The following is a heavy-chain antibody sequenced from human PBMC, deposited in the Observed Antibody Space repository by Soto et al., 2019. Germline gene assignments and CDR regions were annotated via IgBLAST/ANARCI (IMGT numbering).Heavy chain of an antibody. CDR3: ARHFVAVVIKGWGY. CDR1: GGSIDRSNYY. J-gene: IGHJ4*02. CDR2: TYYNGNA. D-gene: IGHD3-10*01. V-gene: IGHV4-39*01. Sequence: PSETLSLTCNVSGGSIDRSNYYWDWLRQPPGKGLEWIGTTYYNGNAYYNPSLKSRVSMSVDTSKNQFSLKLVSVTAADTAVYYCARHFVAVVIKGWGYGGQGTLVTVS.